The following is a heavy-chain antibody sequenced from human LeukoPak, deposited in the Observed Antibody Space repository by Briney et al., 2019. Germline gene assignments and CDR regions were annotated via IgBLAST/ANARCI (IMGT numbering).Heavy chain of an antibody. CDR2: INHSGST. CDR3: ARHRVYGSGSYA. CDR1: GGSFSGYY. Sequence: SETLSLTCAVYGGSFSGYYWSWIRQPPGKGLEWIGEINHSGSTNYIPSLKSRVTISVDTSKNQFSLKLSSVTAADTAVYYCARHRVYGSGSYAWGQGTLVTVSS. V-gene: IGHV4-34*01. J-gene: IGHJ5*02. D-gene: IGHD3-10*01.